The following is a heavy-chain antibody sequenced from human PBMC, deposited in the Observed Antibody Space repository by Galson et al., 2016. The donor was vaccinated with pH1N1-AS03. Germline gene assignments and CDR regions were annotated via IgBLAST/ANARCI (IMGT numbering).Heavy chain of an antibody. CDR3: VKDFDKYNFGYGPFFDY. J-gene: IGHJ4*02. CDR2: ISWNSGSK. Sequence: SLRLSCAASGFTFDDYAMHWVRQAPGKGLEWVSGISWNSGSKAYSDSVKGRFTISRDNAKNSLYLQVDILRPEDTALYYCVKDFDKYNFGYGPFFDYWGQGTLVTVSS. V-gene: IGHV3-9*01. CDR1: GFTFDDYA. D-gene: IGHD5-18*01.